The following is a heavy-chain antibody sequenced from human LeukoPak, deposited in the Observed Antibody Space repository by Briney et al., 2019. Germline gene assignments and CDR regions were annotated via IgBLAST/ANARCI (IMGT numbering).Heavy chain of an antibody. V-gene: IGHV3-30-3*01. Sequence: GGSLRLSCATSGFTFSTYWMSWVRQAPGKGLEWVAVISYDGSNKYYADSVKGRFTISRDNSKNTLYLQMNSLRAEDTAVYYCARDVKSILLIVVVVAATYYFDYWGQGTLVTVSS. CDR1: GFTFSTYW. CDR3: ARDVKSILLIVVVVAATYYFDY. CDR2: ISYDGSNK. J-gene: IGHJ4*02. D-gene: IGHD2-15*01.